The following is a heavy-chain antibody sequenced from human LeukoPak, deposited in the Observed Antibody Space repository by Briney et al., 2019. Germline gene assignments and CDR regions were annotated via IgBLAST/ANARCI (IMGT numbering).Heavy chain of an antibody. CDR3: AKDKGWGYSAYDFYGMDV. V-gene: IGHV3-23*01. Sequence: PGGSLRLSCAASGFTLSSYAMTWVRQAPGRGLEWVSSVDGGGGGTYYADSVKGRFTISRDSSKNTLYLQMNSLRAEDTAIYYCAKDKGWGYSAYDFYGMDVWGQGTTVTVS. D-gene: IGHD1-1*01. J-gene: IGHJ6*02. CDR1: GFTLSSYA. CDR2: VDGGGGGT.